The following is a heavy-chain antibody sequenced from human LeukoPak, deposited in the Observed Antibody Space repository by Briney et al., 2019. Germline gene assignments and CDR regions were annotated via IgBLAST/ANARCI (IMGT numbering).Heavy chain of an antibody. D-gene: IGHD1-26*01. J-gene: IGHJ4*02. CDR2: IRSDGSEI. CDR3: VPTRTTGFGYFDY. Sequence: PGGSLRLSCAASGFTFSTYGMHWVRQAPGKGLEWVAFIRSDGSEIYYVDSVKGRFTISRDNSKNALYLQMNSLRAEDTAVYYCVPTRTTGFGYFDYCGQGSLVTVSS. CDR1: GFTFSTYG. V-gene: IGHV3-30*02.